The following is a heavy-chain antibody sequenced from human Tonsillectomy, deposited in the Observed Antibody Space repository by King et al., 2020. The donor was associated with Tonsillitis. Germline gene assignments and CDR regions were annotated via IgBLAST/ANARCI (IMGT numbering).Heavy chain of an antibody. CDR2: IRQDGSDI. V-gene: IGHV3-7*03. CDR1: GFTFRSYW. Sequence: VQLVESGGGLVQPGGSLRLSCVVSGFTFRSYWMTWVRQPPGKAPEWVARIRQDGSDIYYVDSVKGRFTISRDNAKNSLFLQMNSLRVEDTAVYYCARELRVSYWGQGTLVTVSS. CDR3: ARELRVSY. J-gene: IGHJ4*02. D-gene: IGHD2-21*01.